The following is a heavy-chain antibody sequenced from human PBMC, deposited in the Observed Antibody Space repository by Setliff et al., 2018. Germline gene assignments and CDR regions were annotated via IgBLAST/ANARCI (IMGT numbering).Heavy chain of an antibody. CDR1: GGSISSGGYY. Sequence: KASETLSLTCTVSGGSISSGGYYWSWIRRHPGKGLEWIGYIYYSGSTYYNPSLQSRVTISVDTSKNQFSLKLSSATAADTAVYYCARVFSWVGFGELLTGNWFDPWGQGTLVTVSS. CDR2: IYYSGST. D-gene: IGHD3-10*01. CDR3: ARVFSWVGFGELLTGNWFDP. V-gene: IGHV4-61*08. J-gene: IGHJ5*02.